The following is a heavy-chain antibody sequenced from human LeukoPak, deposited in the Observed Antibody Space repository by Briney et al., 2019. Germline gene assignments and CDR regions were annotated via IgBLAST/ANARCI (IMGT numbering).Heavy chain of an antibody. V-gene: IGHV1-18*01. Sequence: ASVKVSCKASGYTFTSYGISWVRQAPGQGLEWMGWISAYNGNTNYAQKLQGRVTMTTDTSTSTAYMELRSLRSDDTAIYYCARDRVTSIVAGIDYWGQGSLVTVSS. CDR3: ARDRVTSIVAGIDY. D-gene: IGHD3-22*01. CDR2: ISAYNGNT. CDR1: GYTFTSYG. J-gene: IGHJ4*02.